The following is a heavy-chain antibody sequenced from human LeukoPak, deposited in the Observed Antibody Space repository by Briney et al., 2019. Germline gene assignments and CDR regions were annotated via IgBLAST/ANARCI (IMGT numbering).Heavy chain of an antibody. D-gene: IGHD1-26*01. CDR1: GGSISSSSYY. CDR2: IYYSGST. CDR3: ASGVGATGSLDY. Sequence: SETLSLTCTVSGGSISSSSYYWGWIRQPPGKGLEWIGSIYYSGSTYYNPSLKSRVTISVDTSKNQFSLKLSSVTAADTAVYYCASGVGATGSLDYWGQGTLVTVSP. V-gene: IGHV4-39*07. J-gene: IGHJ4*02.